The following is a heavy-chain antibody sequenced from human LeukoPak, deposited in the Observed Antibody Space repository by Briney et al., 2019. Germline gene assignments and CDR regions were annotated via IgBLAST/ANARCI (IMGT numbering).Heavy chain of an antibody. J-gene: IGHJ3*02. CDR2: IYHSGST. CDR3: ASHILKWEQRAFDI. Sequence: PSETLSLTCAVSGYSISSGYYWGWIRQPPGKGLEWIGSIYHSGSTYYNPSLKSRVTISVDTSKNQFSLKLSSVTAADTAVYYCASHILKWEQRAFDIWGQGTMVTVSS. D-gene: IGHD1-26*01. CDR1: GYSISSGYY. V-gene: IGHV4-38-2*01.